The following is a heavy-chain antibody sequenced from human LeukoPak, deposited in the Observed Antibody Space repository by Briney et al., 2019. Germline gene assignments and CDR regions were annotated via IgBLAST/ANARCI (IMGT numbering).Heavy chain of an antibody. D-gene: IGHD2-15*01. CDR1: GGSISNGDHY. J-gene: IGHJ6*02. CDR2: INHSGST. Sequence: SSETLSLTCTVSGGSISNGDHYWSWIRQPPGKGLEWIGEINHSGSTNYNPSLKSRVTISVDTSKNQFSLKLSSVTAADTAVYYCARGRGSGGSCYSAPYSSGCGYYYYGMDVWGQGTTVTVSS. V-gene: IGHV4-34*01. CDR3: ARGRGSGGSCYSAPYSSGCGYYYYGMDV.